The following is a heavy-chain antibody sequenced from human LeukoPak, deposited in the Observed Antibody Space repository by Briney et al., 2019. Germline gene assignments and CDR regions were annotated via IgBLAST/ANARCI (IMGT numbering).Heavy chain of an antibody. D-gene: IGHD7-27*01. J-gene: IGHJ4*02. CDR1: GFTVSNNY. V-gene: IGHV3-48*01. CDR3: VRDHHWGFDS. CDR2: IRSRPSTI. Sequence: GGSLRLSCAASGFTVSNNYMNWVRQAPGKGLEWVSYIRSRPSTIYYADSVKGRFTISRDDAKNSLYLQMNSLRAEDTAIYYCVRDHHWGFDSWGQGTQVTVSS.